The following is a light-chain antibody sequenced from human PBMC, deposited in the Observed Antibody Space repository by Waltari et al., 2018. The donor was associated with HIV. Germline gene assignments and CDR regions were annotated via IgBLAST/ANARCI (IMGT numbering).Light chain of an antibody. CDR2: EVT. CDR1: SRNVGSDDL. Sequence: QSALTQPASVSGSPGQSITMSCTGTSRNVGSDDLGSWYKQHPGEAPKLIIYEVTKRPSGVSNRFSGSKSGNTASLTISGLQAEDEADYYCCSCPRSGIRYVFGTGTKVTVL. CDR3: CSCPRSGIRYV. J-gene: IGLJ1*01. V-gene: IGLV2-23*02.